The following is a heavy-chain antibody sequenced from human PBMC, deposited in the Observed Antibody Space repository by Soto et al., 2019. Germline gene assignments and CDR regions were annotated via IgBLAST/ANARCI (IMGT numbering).Heavy chain of an antibody. Sequence: QVQLVESGGGVVQPGRSLRLSCAASGFTFSSYAVHWVHQAPGRGLEWVALISSDGSNKYYADSVKGRFTISRDNSKNTLYLQMNSLRAEDTSVYYCARDLGRTVGNTYAAAYWGQGTLVTVSS. J-gene: IGHJ4*02. CDR3: ARDLGRTVGNTYAAAY. CDR2: ISSDGSNK. V-gene: IGHV3-30-3*01. D-gene: IGHD1-26*01. CDR1: GFTFSSYA.